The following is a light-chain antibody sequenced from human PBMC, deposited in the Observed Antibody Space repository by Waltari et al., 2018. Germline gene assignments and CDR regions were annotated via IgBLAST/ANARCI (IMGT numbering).Light chain of an antibody. CDR2: EGS. V-gene: IGLV2-23*01. J-gene: IGLJ1*01. CDR1: SSDVGSYNL. CDR3: CSYAGSSRV. Sequence: QSALTQPASVSGSPGQSITISCTGTSSDVGSYNLVSWYQQHPGKAPKLMIYEGSKRPSGVSNRFSGSKSGNPASLTISGLQAEDEVDYYCCSYAGSSRVFGTGTKVTVL.